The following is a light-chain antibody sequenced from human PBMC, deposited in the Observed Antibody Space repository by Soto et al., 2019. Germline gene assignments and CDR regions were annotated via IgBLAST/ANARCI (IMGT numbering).Light chain of an antibody. CDR1: QSVSSSA. J-gene: IGKJ4*01. Sequence: EIVLTQSPGTLSLSPGERATLSCRASQSVSSSALAWYQQKPGQAPRRLIYGASSRATGIPDRFSGSGSGTDFTLTISRLEPEDFAVYYCQQSYSTPLTFGGGTKVEIK. CDR2: GAS. V-gene: IGKV3-20*01. CDR3: QQSYSTPLT.